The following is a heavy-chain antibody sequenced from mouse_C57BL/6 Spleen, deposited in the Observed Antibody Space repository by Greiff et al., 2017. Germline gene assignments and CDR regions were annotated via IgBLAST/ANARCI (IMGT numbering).Heavy chain of an antibody. CDR2: IRLKSDNYAT. D-gene: IGHD1-1*01. V-gene: IGHV6-3*01. CDR1: GFTFSNYW. Sequence: DVQLVESGGGLVQPGGSMKLSCVASGFTFSNYWMNWVRQSPEKGLEWVAQIRLKSDNYATHYAESVKGRFTISRDDSKSSVYLQMNNLRAEDTGIYYCTRALYYYGSSGAMDYWGQGTSVTVSS. CDR3: TRALYYYGSSGAMDY. J-gene: IGHJ4*01.